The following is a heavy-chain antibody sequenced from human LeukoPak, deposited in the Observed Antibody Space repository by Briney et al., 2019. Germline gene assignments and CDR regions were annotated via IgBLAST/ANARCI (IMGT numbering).Heavy chain of an antibody. CDR2: IYYSGKT. V-gene: IGHV4-59*08. D-gene: IGHD3-10*01. CDR1: GGSISRYY. Sequence: SETLSLTCTVSGGSISRYYWSWIRQPPGKGLEWIAYIYYSGKTNYNPSLKSRVTISVDTSKNQFSLKLSSVTAADTAVYYCARHLRFGPKDYYYYYYMDVWGKGTTVTISS. J-gene: IGHJ6*03. CDR3: ARHLRFGPKDYYYYYYMDV.